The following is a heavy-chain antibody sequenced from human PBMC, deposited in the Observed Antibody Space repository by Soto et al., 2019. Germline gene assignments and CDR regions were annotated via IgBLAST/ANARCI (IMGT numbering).Heavy chain of an antibody. CDR3: ARDQTGITTTGGGRIDH. D-gene: IGHD1-20*01. Sequence: QVQLVESGGGVVQPGRSLRLSCAASGFTFSTHAMHWVRQAPGKGLECVAIVSFDGSNKYYADSVKGRFTISRDNSKNTLYLQMSGLTPEDTAVYYCARDQTGITTTGGGRIDHWGQGTLVTVSS. V-gene: IGHV3-30-3*01. CDR2: VSFDGSNK. J-gene: IGHJ4*02. CDR1: GFTFSTHA.